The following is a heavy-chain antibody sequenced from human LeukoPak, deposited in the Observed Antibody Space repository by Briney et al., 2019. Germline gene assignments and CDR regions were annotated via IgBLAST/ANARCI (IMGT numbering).Heavy chain of an antibody. CDR3: ARTPPRRVVGATLYYYYYTDV. V-gene: IGHV1-2*02. D-gene: IGHD1-26*01. J-gene: IGHJ6*03. CDR1: GYTFTGYY. Sequence: GASVKVSCKASGYTFTGYYMHWVRQAPGQGLEWMGWINPNSGGTNYAQMFQGRVTMTRDTSISTAYMELSRLRSDDTAVYYCARTPPRRVVGATLYYYYYTDVWGKGTTVTISS. CDR2: INPNSGGT.